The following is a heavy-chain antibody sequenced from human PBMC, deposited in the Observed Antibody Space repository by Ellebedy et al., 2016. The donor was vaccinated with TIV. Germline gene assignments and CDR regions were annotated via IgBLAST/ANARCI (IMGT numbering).Heavy chain of an antibody. CDR1: GFTFSSYW. Sequence: GESLKISXAASGFTFSSYWMHWVRQAPGKGLVWVSRMKSDGSSISYADPVKGRFTISRDNSKNTLYLQMNSLRAEDTAVYYCAKGKQQLVVFDYWGQGTLVTVSS. CDR2: MKSDGSSI. CDR3: AKGKQQLVVFDY. D-gene: IGHD6-13*01. V-gene: IGHV3-74*01. J-gene: IGHJ4*02.